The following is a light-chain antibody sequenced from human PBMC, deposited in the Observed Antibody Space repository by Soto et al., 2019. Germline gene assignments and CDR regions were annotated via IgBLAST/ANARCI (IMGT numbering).Light chain of an antibody. CDR1: QSVSTNF. V-gene: IGKV3-20*01. CDR2: GAS. CDR3: QQYGRTSWT. Sequence: IFFTQSPGTLSLSPGERATLSCRASQSVSTNFFAWYQQKPGQAPRLLIYGASTRATGIPDRFSGSGSGTDFTLTISRLEPEDFAVYYCQQYGRTSWTFGQGTKVDIK. J-gene: IGKJ1*01.